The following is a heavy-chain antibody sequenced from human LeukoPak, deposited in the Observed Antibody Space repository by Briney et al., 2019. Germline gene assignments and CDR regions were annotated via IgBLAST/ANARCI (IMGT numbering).Heavy chain of an antibody. CDR1: GYTFTSYG. J-gene: IGHJ4*02. V-gene: IGHV1-18*01. D-gene: IGHD6-13*01. Sequence: GASVKVSCKASGYTFTSYGISWVRQAPGQGLEWMGWISAYNGNTNYAQKLQGRVTMTTDASTSTAYMELRSLRSDDTAVYYCARDHGYSLSGYFDYWGQGTLVTVSS. CDR3: ARDHGYSLSGYFDY. CDR2: ISAYNGNT.